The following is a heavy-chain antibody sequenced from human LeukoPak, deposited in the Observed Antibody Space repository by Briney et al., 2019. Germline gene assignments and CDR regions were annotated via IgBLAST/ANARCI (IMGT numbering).Heavy chain of an antibody. CDR1: GFTFGSYS. D-gene: IGHD3-10*02. J-gene: IGHJ6*04. CDR3: AELGITMIGGV. V-gene: IGHV3-48*04. Sequence: TGGSLRLSCAASGFTFGSYSMNWVRQAPGKGLEWVSYISSSGSTIYYADSVKGRFTISRDNAKNSLYLQMSSLRAEDTAVYYCAELGITMIGGVWGKGTTVTISS. CDR2: ISSSGSTI.